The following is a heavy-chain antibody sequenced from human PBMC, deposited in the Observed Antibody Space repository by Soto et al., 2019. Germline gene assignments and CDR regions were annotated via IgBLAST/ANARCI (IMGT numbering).Heavy chain of an antibody. J-gene: IGHJ6*02. CDR3: AKDHYGSSIYGMDV. Sequence: EVQLVESGGGLVQPGRSLRLSCAASGFSFEDYAMHWVRQAPGKGLGWVSGIAWNSDIIGYADSVKGRFTISRDNGKNSLYLQMNSLRPEDTALYYCAKDHYGSSIYGMDVWGQGTTVTVSS. V-gene: IGHV3-9*01. D-gene: IGHD3-10*01. CDR2: IAWNSDII. CDR1: GFSFEDYA.